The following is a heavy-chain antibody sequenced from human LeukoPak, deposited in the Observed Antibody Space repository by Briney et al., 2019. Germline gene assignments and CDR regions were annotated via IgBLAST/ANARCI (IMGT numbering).Heavy chain of an antibody. Sequence: GASLKISGKGSGYSFTTYWIGWVRQMLGKGLEWMGIIYPGDAATRYSPCFRGQVTISADKSISTTYLQWSSLQASDTAIYYCARCGSHPYYSNGMDVWGKGTTVTVSS. V-gene: IGHV5-51*01. CDR1: GYSFTTYW. J-gene: IGHJ6*04. D-gene: IGHD6-25*01. CDR3: ARCGSHPYYSNGMDV. CDR2: IYPGDAAT.